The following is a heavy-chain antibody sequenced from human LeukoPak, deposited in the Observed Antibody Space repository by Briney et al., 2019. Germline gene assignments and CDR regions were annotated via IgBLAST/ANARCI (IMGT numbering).Heavy chain of an antibody. V-gene: IGHV4-34*01. CDR1: GGSFSGYY. CDR2: INHSGST. J-gene: IGHJ4*02. CDR3: ARTRIQLWLHYFDY. Sequence: PSETLSLTCAVYGGSFSGYYWSWIRQPLGKGLEWIGEINHSGSTNYNPSLKSRVTISVDTSKNQFSLKLSSVTAADTAVYYCARTRIQLWLHYFDYWGQGTLVIVSS. D-gene: IGHD5-18*01.